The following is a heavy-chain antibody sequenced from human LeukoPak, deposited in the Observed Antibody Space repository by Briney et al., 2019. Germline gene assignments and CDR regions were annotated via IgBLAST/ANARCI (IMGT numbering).Heavy chain of an antibody. CDR2: ISCSGGST. V-gene: IGHV3-23*01. Sequence: AGGSLRLSCAASGFTFSSYAMSWVREAPGKGLEGVSAISCSGGSTYYADSVKGRFTISRDNYKHTLYLQMNSLRAEDTAVYYCAKDRSYYYDSSGHRGAFDIWGQGTMVTASS. J-gene: IGHJ3*02. CDR1: GFTFSSYA. D-gene: IGHD3-22*01. CDR3: AKDRSYYYDSSGHRGAFDI.